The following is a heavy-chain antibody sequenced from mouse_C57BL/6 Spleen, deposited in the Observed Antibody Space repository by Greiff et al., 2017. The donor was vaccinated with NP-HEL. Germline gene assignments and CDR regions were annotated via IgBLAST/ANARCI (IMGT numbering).Heavy chain of an antibody. CDR3: RSTMGPNWNFDV. V-gene: IGHV1-50*01. Sequence: QVQLQQPGAELVKPGASVKLSCKASGYTFTSYWMQWVKQRPGQGLEWIGEIDPSDSYTNYNQKFKGKATLTVDTSSSTAYMQLSSLTSEDSAVYYCRSTMGPNWNFDVWGTGTTVTVSS. J-gene: IGHJ1*03. CDR1: GYTFTSYW. D-gene: IGHD2-1*01. CDR2: IDPSDSYT.